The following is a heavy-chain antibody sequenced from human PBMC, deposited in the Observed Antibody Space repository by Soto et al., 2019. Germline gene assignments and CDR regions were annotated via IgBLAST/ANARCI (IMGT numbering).Heavy chain of an antibody. CDR2: ISAYNGNT. J-gene: IGHJ5*02. CDR1: GYTFTSYG. V-gene: IGHV1-18*01. Sequence: QVQLVQSGAEVKKPGASVKVSCKASGYTFTSYGISWVRQAPGQGLEWMGWISAYNGNTNYAQKLQGRVTMTTDTSTSTGYMELRSLRSDDTAVYYCAGEPLYPKSIGWFDPWGQGTLVTVSS. CDR3: AGEPLYPKSIGWFDP.